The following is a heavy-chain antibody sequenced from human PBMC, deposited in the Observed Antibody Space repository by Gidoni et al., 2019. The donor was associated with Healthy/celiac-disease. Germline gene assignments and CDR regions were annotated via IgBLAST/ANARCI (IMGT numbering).Heavy chain of an antibody. CDR1: GGSISRGGYY. J-gene: IGHJ6*02. Sequence: QVQLQESGPGLVKPSQTLSLTCTVSGGSISRGGYYWSWIRQHPGKGLEWIGYIYYSGSTYYNPSLKSRVTISVDTSKNQFSLKLSSVTAADTAVYYCARDQYYDFWSAVSGGMDVWGQGTTVTVSS. CDR2: IYYSGST. D-gene: IGHD3-3*01. CDR3: ARDQYYDFWSAVSGGMDV. V-gene: IGHV4-31*03.